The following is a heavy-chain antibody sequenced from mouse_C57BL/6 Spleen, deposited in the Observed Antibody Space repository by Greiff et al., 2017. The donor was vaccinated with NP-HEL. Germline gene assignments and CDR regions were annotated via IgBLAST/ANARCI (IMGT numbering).Heavy chain of an antibody. D-gene: IGHD1-1*01. CDR2: IYPGNSDT. CDR1: GYTFTSYW. V-gene: IGHV1-5*01. J-gene: IGHJ2*01. Sequence: VQLQQSGTVLARPGASVKMSCKTSGYTFTSYWMHWVKQRPGQGLEWIGAIYPGNSDTSYNQKFKGKAKLTADTSASTAYMELSSLTNEDSAVYYCPITTVVATGGFDYWGQGTTLTVSS. CDR3: PITTVVATGGFDY.